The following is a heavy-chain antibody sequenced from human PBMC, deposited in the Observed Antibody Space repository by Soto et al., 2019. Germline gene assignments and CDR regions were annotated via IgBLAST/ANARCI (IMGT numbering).Heavy chain of an antibody. V-gene: IGHV4-30-2*01. CDR2: IFPSGTT. CDR1: VGSLSGATYS. CDR3: ARSREFDY. J-gene: IGHJ4*02. Sequence: TLSLTCGFSVGSLSGATYSWNWIRQPPWKGLEWIGYIFPSGTTYYNPSLKSRVTISIDVSKNQFSLSLRSLTAADTAVYYCARSREFDYWRQGTLVPVXS.